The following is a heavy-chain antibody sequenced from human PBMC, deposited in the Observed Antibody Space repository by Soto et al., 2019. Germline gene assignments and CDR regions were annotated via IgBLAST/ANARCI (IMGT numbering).Heavy chain of an antibody. CDR1: GDSVSNKSTA. CDR2: TYYRSKWYN. CDR3: ARRFFDLGSAFDF. D-gene: IGHD3-9*01. J-gene: IGHJ4*02. V-gene: IGHV6-1*01. Sequence: SQTLSLTCVISGDSVSNKSTAWNCIRQSPSGGLEWLGRTYYRSKWYNDYATSMKSRITISPDTSKNQFSLHLNSVTPEDTAVYFCARRFFDLGSAFDFWGQGTPVTVSS.